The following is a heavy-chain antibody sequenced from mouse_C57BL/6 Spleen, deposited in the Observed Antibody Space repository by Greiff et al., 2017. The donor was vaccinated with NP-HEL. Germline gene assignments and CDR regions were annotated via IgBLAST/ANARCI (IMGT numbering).Heavy chain of an antibody. Sequence: EAKLVESGGDLVKPGGSLKLSCAASGFTFSSYGMSWVRQTPDKRLEWVATISSGGSYTYYQDSVKGRFTISRDNAKNTLYLRMISLKSEDTAMYYCARHEWDEAMDYWGQGTSVTVSS. D-gene: IGHD4-1*01. V-gene: IGHV5-6*01. J-gene: IGHJ4*01. CDR1: GFTFSSYG. CDR3: ARHEWDEAMDY. CDR2: ISSGGSYT.